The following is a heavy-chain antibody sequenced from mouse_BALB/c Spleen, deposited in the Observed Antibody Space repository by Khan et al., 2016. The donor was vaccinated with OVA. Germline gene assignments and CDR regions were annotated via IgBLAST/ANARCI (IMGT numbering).Heavy chain of an antibody. J-gene: IGHJ2*01. V-gene: IGHV3-2*02. D-gene: IGHD1-1*01. CDR1: GYSITSDYA. Sequence: EVQLQESGPGLVKPSQSLSLTCTVTGYSITSDYAWNWIRQFPGNKLEWMGYISYSGRTSYKPSLKSRISITRDPSKNQFFLQLNSVTTDDTATYFCARSVTITTVVATDFDYRGQGTTLTVSS. CDR3: ARSVTITTVVATDFDY. CDR2: ISYSGRT.